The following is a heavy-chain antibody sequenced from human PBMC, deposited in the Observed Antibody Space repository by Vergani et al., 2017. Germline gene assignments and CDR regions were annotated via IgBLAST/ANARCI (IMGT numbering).Heavy chain of an antibody. Sequence: QVQLVESGGGVVQPGGSLRLSCAASGFTFSSYGMHWVRQAPGKGLEWVAFIRYDGSNKYYADSVKGRFTISRDNSKNTLYLQMNSLRAEDTAVYYCAKEWSDPPDAFDIWGQGTMVTVSS. D-gene: IGHD2-15*01. V-gene: IGHV3-30*02. J-gene: IGHJ3*02. CDR2: IRYDGSNK. CDR3: AKEWSDPPDAFDI. CDR1: GFTFSSYG.